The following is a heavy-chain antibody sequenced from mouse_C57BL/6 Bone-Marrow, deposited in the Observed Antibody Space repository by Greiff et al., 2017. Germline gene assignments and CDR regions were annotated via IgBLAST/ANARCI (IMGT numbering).Heavy chain of an antibody. Sequence: VQLQQSGAELVRPGTSVKVSCKASGYAFTNYLIEWVKQRPGQGLEWIGVINPGSGGTNYNEKFKGKATLTADKSSSTAYMQLSSLTSEDSAVYFCARARAYYGSDDWYFDVWGTGTTVTVSS. CDR3: ARARAYYGSDDWYFDV. J-gene: IGHJ1*03. V-gene: IGHV1-54*01. CDR2: INPGSGGT. CDR1: GYAFTNYL. D-gene: IGHD1-1*01.